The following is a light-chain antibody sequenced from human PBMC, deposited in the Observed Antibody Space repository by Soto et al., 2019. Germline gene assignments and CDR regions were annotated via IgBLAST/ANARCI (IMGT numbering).Light chain of an antibody. CDR1: QSVSIH. Sequence: TVMPQTPGTLSVSLGERATLSCRASQSVSIHLAWYQQKPGQAPRLLIYDTSTRATGIPARFSGSGSGTEFTLTISSLQSEDFAVYYCQQCGSSSTCGQGTDWIL. V-gene: IGKV3-15*01. J-gene: IGKJ5*01. CDR2: DTS. CDR3: QQCGSSST.